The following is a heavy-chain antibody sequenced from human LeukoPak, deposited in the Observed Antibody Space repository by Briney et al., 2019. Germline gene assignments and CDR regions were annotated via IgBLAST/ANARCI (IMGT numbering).Heavy chain of an antibody. J-gene: IGHJ4*02. CDR3: ASQEEAVWPEPLDY. D-gene: IGHD1-14*01. Sequence: GGSLRLSCAASGFTFSTYNMNWVRQAPGKGLEWVSSISTSSIYIYYADSVKGRFTVSRDNAKNSLYLQMNSLRAEDTAVYYCASQEEAVWPEPLDYWGQGTLVTVSS. CDR1: GFTFSTYN. CDR2: ISTSSIYI. V-gene: IGHV3-21*01.